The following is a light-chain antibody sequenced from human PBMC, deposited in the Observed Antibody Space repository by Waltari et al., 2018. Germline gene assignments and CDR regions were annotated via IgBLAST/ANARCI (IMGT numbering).Light chain of an antibody. V-gene: IGKV3-15*01. J-gene: IGKJ1*01. CDR1: QSVSSN. Sequence: EIVMTQSPATLSVSPGERATLSCRASQSVSSNLAWYQQKPGQAPRLLIYGASTRATGVPARFSGSGSGTDFTLTISSLQSEDFAVYYCQQYNNWPPGRTFGQGTKVEI. CDR2: GAS. CDR3: QQYNNWPPGRT.